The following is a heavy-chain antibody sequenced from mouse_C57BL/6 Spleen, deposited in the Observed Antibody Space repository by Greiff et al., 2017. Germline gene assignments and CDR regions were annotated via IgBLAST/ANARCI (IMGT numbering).Heavy chain of an antibody. CDR1: GYTFTDHT. J-gene: IGHJ2*01. Sequence: VKLQESDAELVKPGASVKISCKVSGYTFTDHTIHWMKQRPEQGLEWIGYIYPRDGSTKYNEKFKGKATLTADKSSSTAYMQLNSLTSEDSAVYFCARRNYYGSSYYFDYWGQGTTLTVSS. V-gene: IGHV1-78*01. CDR3: ARRNYYGSSYYFDY. D-gene: IGHD1-1*01. CDR2: IYPRDGST.